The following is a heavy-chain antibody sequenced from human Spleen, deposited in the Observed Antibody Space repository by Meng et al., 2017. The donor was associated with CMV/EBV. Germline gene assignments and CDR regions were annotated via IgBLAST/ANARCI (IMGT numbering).Heavy chain of an antibody. CDR2: INPNTDAT. J-gene: IGHJ4*02. CDR1: GYTFNALY. D-gene: IGHD5-12*01. V-gene: IGHV1-2*02. CDR3: ARGKRGGGYESLDY. Sequence: ASVKVSCKASGYTFNALYMHWVRQAPGQGLEWMGWINPNTDATDYAQKFQGRVTVTRDTSMSTVYMELRGLRSDDRAVYYCARGKRGGGYESLDYWGQGTPVTVSS.